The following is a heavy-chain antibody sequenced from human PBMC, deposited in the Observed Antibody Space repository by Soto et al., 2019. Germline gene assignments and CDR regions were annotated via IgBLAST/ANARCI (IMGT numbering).Heavy chain of an antibody. CDR1: GFTLSSYA. CDR3: AKEPDDFWSGYYVRYFDY. D-gene: IGHD3-3*01. V-gene: IGHV3-23*01. J-gene: IGHJ4*02. CDR2: ISGSGGST. Sequence: PGGSLRLSCAASGFTLSSYAMSWVRQAPGKGLEWVSAISGSGGSTYYADSVKGRFTISRDNSKNTLYLQMNSLRAEDTAVYYCAKEPDDFWSGYYVRYFDYWGRGTLVTVSS.